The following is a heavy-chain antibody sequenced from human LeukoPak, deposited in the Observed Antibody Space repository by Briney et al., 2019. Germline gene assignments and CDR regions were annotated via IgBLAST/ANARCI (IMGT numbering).Heavy chain of an antibody. Sequence: GESLKISCKGSGYRFTSYWIGWVRQMPGKGLEWMGIIYPDDSDTTYSPSFQGQVTISADKSISTAFLQWSSLKASDTAMYYCARSVAGSHNYFDYWGQGTLATVYS. V-gene: IGHV5-51*01. CDR2: IYPDDSDT. CDR3: ARSVAGSHNYFDY. CDR1: GYRFTSYW. J-gene: IGHJ4*02. D-gene: IGHD6-19*01.